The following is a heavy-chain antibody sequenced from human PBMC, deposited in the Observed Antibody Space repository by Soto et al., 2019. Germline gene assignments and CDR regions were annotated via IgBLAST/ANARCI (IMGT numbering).Heavy chain of an antibody. CDR1: GGTYRRYA. D-gene: IGHD2-15*01. CDR2: IIPIFGTA. J-gene: IGHJ6*01. Sequence: VKVACLTSGGTYRRYAISLVRQAPGQGLEWRGGIIPIFGTANYAQKFQGRVTITADESTSTAYMELSSLRSEETAVYYCARSKGTCGGSCYDYYYYYGMDVWGQGTTVTVSS. CDR3: ARSKGTCGGSCYDYYYYYGMDV. V-gene: IGHV1-69*13.